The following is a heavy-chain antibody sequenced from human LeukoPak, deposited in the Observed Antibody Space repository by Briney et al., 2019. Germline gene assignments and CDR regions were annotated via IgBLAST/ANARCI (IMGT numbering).Heavy chain of an antibody. J-gene: IGHJ4*02. V-gene: IGHV1-2*02. CDR1: GYTFTGYY. Sequence: GASVKVSCKASGYTFTGYYMHWVRQAPGQGLEWMGWINPNSGGTNYAQKFQGRVTMARDTSISTAYMELSRLRSDDTAVYYCARDRYCYDSSGYYSYWGQGTLVTVSS. D-gene: IGHD3-22*01. CDR2: INPNSGGT. CDR3: ARDRYCYDSSGYYSY.